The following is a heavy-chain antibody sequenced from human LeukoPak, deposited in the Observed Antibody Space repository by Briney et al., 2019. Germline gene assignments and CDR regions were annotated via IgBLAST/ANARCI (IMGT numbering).Heavy chain of an antibody. CDR2: IRYDGSNK. CDR3: AKDRLKWEFGELLY. Sequence: GGSLRLSCAASGFTFSSYGMHWVSQAPGKGLEWVVFIRYDGSNKYYADSVKGRFTISRDNSKNTLYLQMNSLRAEDTAVYYCAKDRLKWEFGELLYWGQGTLVTVSS. CDR1: GFTFSSYG. V-gene: IGHV3-30*02. D-gene: IGHD3-10*01. J-gene: IGHJ4*02.